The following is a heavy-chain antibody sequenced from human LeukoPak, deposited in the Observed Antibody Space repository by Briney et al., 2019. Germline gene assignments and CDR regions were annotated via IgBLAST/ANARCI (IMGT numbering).Heavy chain of an antibody. V-gene: IGHV3-9*01. CDR2: ISWNSGSI. Sequence: PGGSLRLSCAASGFTFSSYSMNWVRQAPGKGLEWVSGISWNSGSIGYADSVKGRFTISRDNAKNSLYLQMNSLRAEDTALYYCAKGRRRGGGSCYGMDVWGQGTTVTVSS. J-gene: IGHJ6*02. CDR3: AKGRRRGGGSCYGMDV. CDR1: GFTFSSYS. D-gene: IGHD2-15*01.